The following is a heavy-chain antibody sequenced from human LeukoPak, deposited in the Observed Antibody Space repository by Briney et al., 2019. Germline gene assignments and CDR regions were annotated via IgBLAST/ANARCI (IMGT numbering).Heavy chain of an antibody. CDR2: INQDGSGK. J-gene: IGHJ5*02. V-gene: IGHV3-7*04. D-gene: IGHD1-1*01. CDR1: GFTFSSYW. CDR3: ARVRTGTTNWFDP. Sequence: PGGSLRLSCAASGFTFSSYWMSWVRQAPGKGLEWVATINQDGSGKYYVDSVKGRFTNSRDNAKNSLHLQMSSLRAEDTAVYYCARVRTGTTNWFDPWGQGTLVTVSS.